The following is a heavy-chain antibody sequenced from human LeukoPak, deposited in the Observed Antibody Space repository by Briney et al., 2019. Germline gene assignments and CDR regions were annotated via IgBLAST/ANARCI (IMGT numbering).Heavy chain of an antibody. J-gene: IGHJ5*01. CDR2: MNSNTCNT. CDR1: GYSFTNYD. V-gene: IGHV1-8*03. D-gene: IGHD3-22*01. CDR3: ARMYYYDNSGDDNWFDS. Sequence: GASVNVSCKSCGYSFTNYDINWVRPATGQGVAWVGWMNSNTCNTDYEQKFQGRVTITRNTYIRTAYLKLSSLRHEDTAIYYCARMYYYDNSGDDNWFDSWGQGTLVTVSS.